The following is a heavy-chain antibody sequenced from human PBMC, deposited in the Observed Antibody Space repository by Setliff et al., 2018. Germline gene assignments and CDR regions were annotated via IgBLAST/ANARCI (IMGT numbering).Heavy chain of an antibody. CDR3: CSGSYLFVY. V-gene: IGHV3-23*01. D-gene: IGHD1-26*01. CDR1: GYTSSSYA. J-gene: IGHJ4*02. CDR2: ISASGDTT. Sequence: HPGGSLRLSCAASGYTSSSYAMTWVRQAPGKGLEWVSIISASGDTTYYADSVKGRFTIPRDNSKNTLYLQMNSLRAEDTAVYYCCSGSYLFVYWGQGSLVTVSS.